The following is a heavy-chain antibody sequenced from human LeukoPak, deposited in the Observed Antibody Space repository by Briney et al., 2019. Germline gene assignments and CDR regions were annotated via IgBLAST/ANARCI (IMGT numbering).Heavy chain of an antibody. V-gene: IGHV3-11*01. J-gene: IGHJ4*02. CDR1: GFTFSDYY. CDR2: ISNSGSTI. CDR3: ASTDYYGSGSYPPFDY. D-gene: IGHD3-10*01. Sequence: GGSLRLSCAASGFTFSDYYMSWIRQAPGKGVEWVSYISNSGSTIYDADSVKGRFTISRDNAKNSLYLQMNSLRAEDTAVYYCASTDYYGSGSYPPFDYWGQGTLVTVSS.